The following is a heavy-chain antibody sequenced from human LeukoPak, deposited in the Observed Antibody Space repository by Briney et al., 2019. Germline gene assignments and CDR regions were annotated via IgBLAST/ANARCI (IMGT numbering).Heavy chain of an antibody. J-gene: IGHJ5*02. CDR2: INPNSGGT. CDR1: GYTFTGYY. V-gene: IGHV1-2*02. CDR3: ARGVRYFDKTGHAHNWFDP. D-gene: IGHD3-9*01. Sequence: SVKVSCKASGYTFTGYYMHWVRQAPGQGLEWMGWINPNSGGTNYAQKFQGRVTMTRDTSTSTVYMELSSLRSEDTAVYYCARGVRYFDKTGHAHNWFDPWGQGTLVTVSS.